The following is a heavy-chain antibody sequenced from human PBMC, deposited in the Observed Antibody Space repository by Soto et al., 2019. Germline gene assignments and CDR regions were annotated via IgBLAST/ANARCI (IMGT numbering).Heavy chain of an antibody. CDR3: ARESGGATATLDYYYFYMDV. J-gene: IGHJ6*03. V-gene: IGHV1-2*02. Sequence: VQLVQSGAEVKKPGASVKVSCKTSGDSFNDYYIHWVRQAPGQGLEWMGWINPNGGVTKYAQKCQGRVTVTRETSIRTVYMELSSLRSDDTAVYYCARESGGATATLDYYYFYMDVWGKGTTVTVSS. CDR2: INPNGGVT. D-gene: IGHD5-12*01. CDR1: GDSFNDYY.